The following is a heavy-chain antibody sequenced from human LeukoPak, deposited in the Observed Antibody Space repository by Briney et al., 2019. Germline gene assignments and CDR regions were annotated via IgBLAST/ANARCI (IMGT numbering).Heavy chain of an antibody. CDR3: ARDPFLFPGGSPCDS. CDR1: GFTFSSYW. J-gene: IGHJ4*02. D-gene: IGHD1-26*01. CDR2: IKQDGSEK. V-gene: IGHV3-7*01. Sequence: PGGSLRLSCAASGFTFSSYWMSWVRQAPGKGLEWVANIKQDGSEKYYVDSVKGRFTISRDNAKNSLYLQMNSLRAEDTAVYYCARDPFLFPGGSPCDSWGQGPLVTVSS.